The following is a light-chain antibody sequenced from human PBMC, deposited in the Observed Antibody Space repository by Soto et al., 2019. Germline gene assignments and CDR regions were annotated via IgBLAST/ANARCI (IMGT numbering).Light chain of an antibody. CDR1: SSDVGAYNY. CDR2: EVS. J-gene: IGLJ2*01. V-gene: IGLV2-14*01. CDR3: SSYTTRSTVV. Sequence: QSALTQPASVSGSPGQSITISCTGTSSDVGAYNYVSWYQQHPGKVPKLMIYEVSNRPSGVSNRFTGSKSGNTASLTISGLQAEDESDYYCSSYTTRSTVVFGGGTKVTVL.